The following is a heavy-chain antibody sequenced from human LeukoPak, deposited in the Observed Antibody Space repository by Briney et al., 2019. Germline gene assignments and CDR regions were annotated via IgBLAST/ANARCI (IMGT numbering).Heavy chain of an antibody. J-gene: IGHJ4*02. D-gene: IGHD3-16*01. V-gene: IGHV4-34*01. CDR3: AGEGGSDY. CDR2: INHRGRT. Sequence: SGTLSLTCAVYNGSSSGYYWSWIRQPPGKGLEWIGEINHRGRTNYNPSLKSRVTMSVNTSKNQFSLKLSSVTAADTAVYYCAGEGGSDYWGQGTLVTVSS. CDR1: NGSSSGYY.